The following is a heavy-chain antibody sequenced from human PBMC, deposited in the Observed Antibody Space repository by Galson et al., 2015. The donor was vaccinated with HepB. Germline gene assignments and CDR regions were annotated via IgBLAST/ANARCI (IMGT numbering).Heavy chain of an antibody. CDR3: ARDVVVTTSSGLVDWFDP. CDR1: GGSVSSGSYY. V-gene: IGHV4-61*01. CDR2: IYYSGST. J-gene: IGHJ5*02. D-gene: IGHD4-11*01. Sequence: ETLSLTCTVSGGSVSSGSYYWSWIRQPPGKGLEWIGYIYYSGSTNYNPSLKSRVTISVDTSKNQFSLKLSSVTAADTAVYYCARDVVVTTSSGLVDWFDPWGQGTLVTVSS.